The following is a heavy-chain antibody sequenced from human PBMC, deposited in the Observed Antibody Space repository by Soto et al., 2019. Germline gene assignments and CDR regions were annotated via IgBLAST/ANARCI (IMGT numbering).Heavy chain of an antibody. V-gene: IGHV4-59*08. CDR1: GGSISSYY. J-gene: IGHJ4*02. CDR2: IYYSGST. Sequence: SETLSLTCTVSGGSISSYYWSWIRQPPGKGLEWIGYIYYSGSTNYNPSLKSRVTISVDTSKNQFSLKLSSVTAADTAVYYCARGQSSSWSSLYYFDYWGQGTLVTVSS. D-gene: IGHD6-13*01. CDR3: ARGQSSSWSSLYYFDY.